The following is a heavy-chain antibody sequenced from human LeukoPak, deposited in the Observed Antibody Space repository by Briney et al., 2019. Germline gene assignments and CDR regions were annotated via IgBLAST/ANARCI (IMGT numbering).Heavy chain of an antibody. CDR3: TREGVYSPDPTSYHRLPFDI. Sequence: SVKVSCKASGDNFSSYVLTWVRQAPGQGLEWMGRIIPTLNVANFAQKFRGRVSITADKSTNTAHLELSNLRSEDTAVYYCTREGVYSPDPTSYHRLPFDIWGKGTLVIVSS. J-gene: IGHJ3*02. CDR2: IIPTLNVA. D-gene: IGHD3-16*02. V-gene: IGHV1-69*04. CDR1: GDNFSSYV.